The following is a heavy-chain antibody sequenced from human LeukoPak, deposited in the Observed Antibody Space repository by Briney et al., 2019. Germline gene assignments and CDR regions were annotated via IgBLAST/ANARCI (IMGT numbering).Heavy chain of an antibody. CDR3: ASGHNDYCSGGSCYSTLLGY. J-gene: IGHJ4*02. Sequence: SETLSLTCTVSGGSISSSNWWSWVRQPPGKGLEWIGEIYHSGSTNYNPSLKSRVTISVDTSKNQFSLKLSSVTAADTAVYYCASGHNDYCSGGSCYSTLLGYWGQGTLVTVSS. CDR1: GGSISSSNW. V-gene: IGHV4-4*02. D-gene: IGHD2-15*01. CDR2: IYHSGST.